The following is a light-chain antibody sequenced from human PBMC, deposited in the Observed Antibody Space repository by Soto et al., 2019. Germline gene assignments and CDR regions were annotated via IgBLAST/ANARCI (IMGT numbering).Light chain of an antibody. CDR1: SSDVGYYNY. Sequence: VLTQPASVSGSPGQSIAISCTGTSSDVGYYNYVSWYQQHPGKAPNVMIYDVNNRPSGVPDRFSGSKSGNTASLTISGLQAEDEADYYCSSYTSSSTYVFGTGTKVT. CDR3: SSYTSSSTYV. V-gene: IGLV2-14*01. CDR2: DVN. J-gene: IGLJ1*01.